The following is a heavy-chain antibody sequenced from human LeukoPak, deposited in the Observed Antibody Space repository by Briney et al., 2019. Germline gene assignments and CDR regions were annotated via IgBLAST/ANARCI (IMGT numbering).Heavy chain of an antibody. CDR1: GFTFSSYA. CDR3: ARDGDAANIVVVPAANDAFDI. J-gene: IGHJ3*02. D-gene: IGHD2-2*01. CDR2: ISYDGSNK. V-gene: IGHV3-30-3*01. Sequence: GGSLRLSCAASGFTFSSYAMHWVRQAPGKGLEWVAVISYDGSNKYYADSVKGRFTISRDNSQNTLYLQMNSLRAEDTAVYYCARDGDAANIVVVPAANDAFDIWGQGTMVTVSS.